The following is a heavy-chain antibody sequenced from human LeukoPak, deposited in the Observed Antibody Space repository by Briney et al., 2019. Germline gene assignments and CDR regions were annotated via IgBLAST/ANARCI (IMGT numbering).Heavy chain of an antibody. CDR1: GFTFTGHY. J-gene: IGHJ4*02. CDR2: INGNSGAT. CDR3: ARDFSWGVDY. V-gene: IGHV1-2*02. Sequence: ASVKVSCTASGFTFTGHYMHWVRQAPGQGLEWMGWINGNSGATNYARNFQDRVTLTRDTSISTVYMELSRLRIDDTAVYYCARDFSWGVDYWGQGTLVTVSS. D-gene: IGHD3-10*01.